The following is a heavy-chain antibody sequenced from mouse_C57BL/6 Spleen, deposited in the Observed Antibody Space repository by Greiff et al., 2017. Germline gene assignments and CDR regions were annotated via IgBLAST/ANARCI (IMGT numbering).Heavy chain of an antibody. J-gene: IGHJ3*01. CDR3: ARRRVYYGYDEFAY. V-gene: IGHV1-50*01. D-gene: IGHD2-2*01. CDR1: GYTFTSYW. CDR2: IDPSDSYN. Sequence: QVQLKQPGAELVRPGTSVKLSCKASGYTFTSYWMQWVKQRPGQGLEWIGEIDPSDSYNNYNQKFKGKATLTVDTSSSTAYMQLSSLTSEDSAVYYSARRRVYYGYDEFAYWGQGTLVTVSA.